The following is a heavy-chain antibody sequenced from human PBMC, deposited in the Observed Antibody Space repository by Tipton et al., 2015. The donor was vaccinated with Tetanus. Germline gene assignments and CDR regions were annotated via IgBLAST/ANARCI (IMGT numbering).Heavy chain of an antibody. CDR1: GGSMSGTGHY. V-gene: IGHV4-39*02. D-gene: IGHD3-3*01. CDR2: ISYSGRT. Sequence: GLVKPSETLSLTCIVSGGSMSGTGHYGAWVRQSPGKGLEWIGSISYSGRTYYSPSLKSRVNMSVDTSKKDFSVRLGSVTAADTAVYYCARIYDFWSGYYSDHWGQGTLVTVSS. J-gene: IGHJ4*02. CDR3: ARIYDFWSGYYSDH.